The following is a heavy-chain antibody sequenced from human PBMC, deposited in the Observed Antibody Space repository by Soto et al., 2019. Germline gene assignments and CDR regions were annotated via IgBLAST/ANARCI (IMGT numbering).Heavy chain of an antibody. J-gene: IGHJ4*02. D-gene: IGHD3-22*01. CDR3: AKVDYYDSRGSYYFDY. CDR1: GFTFSSYG. Sequence: PGGSLRLSCAASGFTFSSYGMHWVRQAPGKGLEWVAVISFDGSNKYYVDSVKGRFTISRDNSKNTLSMQMNSLRAEDTALYYCAKVDYYDSRGSYYFDYWGQGTLVTVSS. V-gene: IGHV3-30*18. CDR2: ISFDGSNK.